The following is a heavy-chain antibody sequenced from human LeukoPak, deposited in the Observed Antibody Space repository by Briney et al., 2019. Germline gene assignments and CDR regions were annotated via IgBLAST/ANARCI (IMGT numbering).Heavy chain of an antibody. CDR1: GYSFTSYW. J-gene: IGHJ4*02. CDR3: ARLDYGANYRNFDY. CDR2: IYPGDSYT. V-gene: IGHV5-51*01. Sequence: GESLKISCKGSGYSFTSYWIGWVRQMPGEGLEWMGIIYPGDSYTRYSPSFQGQVTISADKSISTAYLQWSSLKAADTAMYYCARLDYGANYRNFDYWGQGTLVTVSS. D-gene: IGHD4/OR15-4a*01.